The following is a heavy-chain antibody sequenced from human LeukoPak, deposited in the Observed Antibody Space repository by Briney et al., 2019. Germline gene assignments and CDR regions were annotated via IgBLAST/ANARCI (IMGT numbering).Heavy chain of an antibody. CDR3: AKARAGKVVVPAATVDY. V-gene: IGHV3-23*01. CDR2: ISGSGGST. Sequence: GGSLRLSCAASGFTFSSYAMSWVRQAPGKGLEWVSAISGSGGSTYYADSVKGRFTISRDNSKNTLYLQMNSLRAEDTAVYCCAKARAGKVVVPAATVDYWGQGTLVTVSS. D-gene: IGHD2-2*01. J-gene: IGHJ4*02. CDR1: GFTFSSYA.